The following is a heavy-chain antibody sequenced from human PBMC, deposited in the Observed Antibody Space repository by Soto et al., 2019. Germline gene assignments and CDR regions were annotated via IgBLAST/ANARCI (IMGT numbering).Heavy chain of an antibody. CDR2: INHSGST. D-gene: IGHD3-9*01. CDR1: GGSFSGYY. Sequence: NPSETLSLTCAVYGGSFSGYYWSWIRQPPGKGLEWIGEINHSGSTNYNPSLKSRVTISVDTSKNQFSLKLSSVTAADTAVYYCARDFLGVLRYFGSNDTFDIWGQGTMVTVSS. J-gene: IGHJ3*02. V-gene: IGHV4-34*01. CDR3: ARDFLGVLRYFGSNDTFDI.